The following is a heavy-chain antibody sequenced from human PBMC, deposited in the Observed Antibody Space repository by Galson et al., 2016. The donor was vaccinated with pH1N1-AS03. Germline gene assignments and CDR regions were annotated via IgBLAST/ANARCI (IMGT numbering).Heavy chain of an antibody. J-gene: IGHJ5*02. CDR2: VSARGTT. V-gene: IGHV4-39*07. CDR1: GASVSHYASY. D-gene: IGHD2-15*01. Sequence: ETLSLTCSVSGASVSHYASYWGWIRQAPGKGLEWIATVSARGTTYHNPSLDSRLTISLDTSKNHFSLTLTSVTAADTAMYYCARDRRDCSGGSCSQDGWFEPWGQGTLVVVSS. CDR3: ARDRRDCSGGSCSQDGWFEP.